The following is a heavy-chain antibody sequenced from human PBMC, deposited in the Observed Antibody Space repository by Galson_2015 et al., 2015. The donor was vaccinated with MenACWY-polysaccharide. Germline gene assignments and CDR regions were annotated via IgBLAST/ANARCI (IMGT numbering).Heavy chain of an antibody. CDR3: ARICRRSGECFFDY. Sequence: SLRLSCAASGFTVSSNSMTWVRQAPGKGLEWVSVLYNNGSRYYADSVKGRFTISRDDSENTVDLQMNSLRAEDTAVYYCARICRRSGECFFDYWGQGTVVTVSS. CDR2: LYNNGSR. CDR1: GFTVSSNS. V-gene: IGHV3-53*01. D-gene: IGHD3-10*01. J-gene: IGHJ4*02.